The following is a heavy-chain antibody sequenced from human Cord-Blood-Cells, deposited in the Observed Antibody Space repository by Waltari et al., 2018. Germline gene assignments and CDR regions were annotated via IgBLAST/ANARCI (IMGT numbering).Heavy chain of an antibody. V-gene: IGHV4-34*01. CDR3: ARVGGITGTPYYYYGMDV. J-gene: IGHJ6*02. D-gene: IGHD1-20*01. Sequence: QVQLQQWGAGLLKPSATLSLTCAVYGGSFSGYYWSWIRQPPGKGLEWIGEINHSGSTNYNPSLKSRVTISVDTSKNQFSLKLSSVTAADTAVYYCARVGGITGTPYYYYGMDVWGQGP. CDR2: INHSGST. CDR1: GGSFSGYY.